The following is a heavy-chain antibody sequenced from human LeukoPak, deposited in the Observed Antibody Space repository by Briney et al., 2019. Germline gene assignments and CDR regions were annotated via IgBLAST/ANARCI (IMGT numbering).Heavy chain of an antibody. CDR1: GGSISRGGYS. V-gene: IGHV4-30-4*07. D-gene: IGHD5-12*01. CDR2: IYYSGRT. CDR3: ARHSIDRGYEIDY. Sequence: SETLSLTCAVSGGSISRGGYSWSWIRQSPGKGLEWIAYIYYSGRTYYNPSLKSRVTISVDTSKNQFSLKLSSVTAADTAVYYCARHSIDRGYEIDYGGQGPLVAVSS. J-gene: IGHJ4*02.